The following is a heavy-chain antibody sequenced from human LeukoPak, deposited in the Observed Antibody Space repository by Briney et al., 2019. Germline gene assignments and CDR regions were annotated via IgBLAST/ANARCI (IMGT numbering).Heavy chain of an antibody. CDR2: IRSKAYGATT. CDR3: SRDTSDSYGYYDY. Sequence: GRSLRLSCTTSGFSFGDYAMSWVRQAPGKGLEWVGFIRSKAYGATTDYAASVKGRFSISRDDSTSIAYLQLNSLKTEDTAIYSCSRDTSDSYGYYDYWGQGTLVTVSS. CDR1: GFSFGDYA. D-gene: IGHD5-18*01. V-gene: IGHV3-49*04. J-gene: IGHJ4*02.